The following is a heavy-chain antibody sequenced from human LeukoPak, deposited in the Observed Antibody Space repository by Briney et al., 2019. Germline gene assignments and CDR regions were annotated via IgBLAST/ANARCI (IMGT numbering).Heavy chain of an antibody. CDR1: GYTLTELS. V-gene: IGHV1-24*01. Sequence: ASVTVSCKVSGYTLTELSMHWVRQAPGKGLEWMGGFDPEDGETIYAQKFQGRVTMTEDTSTDTAYMELSSLRSEDTAVYYCATVTRGSGSYYFDYWGQGTLVTVSS. D-gene: IGHD3-10*01. CDR3: ATVTRGSGSYYFDY. J-gene: IGHJ4*02. CDR2: FDPEDGET.